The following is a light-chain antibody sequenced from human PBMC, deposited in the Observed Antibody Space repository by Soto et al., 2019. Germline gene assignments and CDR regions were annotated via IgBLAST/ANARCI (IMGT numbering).Light chain of an antibody. J-gene: IGKJ1*01. Sequence: DIQMTQSPSSLSASVGDRVTITCRASQTISTYLNWYQQKPGKAPKLLIYAASSLQSGVPPRFSGSGSGTDFTLTISSLQPEDFATYYCQQSFRTSWTFGQGTKVEIK. V-gene: IGKV1-39*01. CDR3: QQSFRTSWT. CDR1: QTISTY. CDR2: AAS.